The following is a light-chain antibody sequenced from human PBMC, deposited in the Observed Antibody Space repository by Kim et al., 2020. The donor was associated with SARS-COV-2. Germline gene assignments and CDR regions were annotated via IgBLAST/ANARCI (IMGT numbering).Light chain of an antibody. CDR1: SSDVGGYNY. V-gene: IGLV2-14*04. CDR2: DVS. CDR3: SSYTSSSTWV. J-gene: IGLJ3*02. Sequence: GHTITIPCTGTSSDVGGYNYGSWYQQHPGKAPKLMIYDVSKRPSGVSNRFSGSKSGNTASLTISGLQAEDEADYYCSSYTSSSTWVFGGGTQLTVL.